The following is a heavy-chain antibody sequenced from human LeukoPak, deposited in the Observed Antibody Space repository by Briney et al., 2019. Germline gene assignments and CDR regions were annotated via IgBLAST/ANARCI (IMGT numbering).Heavy chain of an antibody. CDR1: GSSFTSYW. CDR3: ARAHCGGDCYSLGPMSDY. D-gene: IGHD2-21*02. Sequence: GAPLKISCKGSGSSFTSYWIGWGRQMPGKGLEWMGIIYPGDSDTRYSPSFQGQVTISADQSISTAYLQWGSLKASDTAMYYCARAHCGGDCYSLGPMSDYWGQGTLVTVSS. J-gene: IGHJ4*02. V-gene: IGHV5-51*01. CDR2: IYPGDSDT.